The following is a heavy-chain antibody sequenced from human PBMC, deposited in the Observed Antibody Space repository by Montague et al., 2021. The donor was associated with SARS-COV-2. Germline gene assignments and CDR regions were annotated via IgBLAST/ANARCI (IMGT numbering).Heavy chain of an antibody. Sequence: PALVKPTQTLTLTCTFSGFSLSTSGVGVGWIRQPPGKALEWLIVIYWDDDKHYSPSLKSRLTITKDTSKNQVVHKMTNMDPVDTGTYYCVGGGTRPEIWGQGTMVIVSS. V-gene: IGHV2-5*04. CDR2: IYWDDDK. J-gene: IGHJ3*02. CDR3: VGGGTRPEI. D-gene: IGHD1-14*01. CDR1: GFSLSTSGVG.